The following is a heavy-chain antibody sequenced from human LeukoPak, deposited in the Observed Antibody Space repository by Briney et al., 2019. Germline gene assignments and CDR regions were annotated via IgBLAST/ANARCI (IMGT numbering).Heavy chain of an antibody. D-gene: IGHD6-13*01. CDR1: GFTFSRYS. J-gene: IGHJ4*02. Sequence: GGSLRLSWAASGFTFSRYSMNWVRQAPGKGLEWVSSISSSSSYIYYADSVKGRFTISRDNAKNSLYLQMNSLIAEDTAMYYCARRRGDSSSWSYFDYWGQGTLVTVSS. CDR2: ISSSSSYI. V-gene: IGHV3-21*01. CDR3: ARRRGDSSSWSYFDY.